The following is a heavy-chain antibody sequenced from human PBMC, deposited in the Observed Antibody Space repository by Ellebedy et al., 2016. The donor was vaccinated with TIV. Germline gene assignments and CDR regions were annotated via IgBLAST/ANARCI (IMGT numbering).Heavy chain of an antibody. D-gene: IGHD3-10*01. Sequence: GGSLRLSCTASGFNFGDYDLTWVRQAPGKGLEWISYIDSSGNAKIYAESVKGRFTISKDSAKNSLYLQMNSLRAEDTAVYYCARDLLWFGELGYGMDVWGQGTTVTVSS. J-gene: IGHJ6*02. CDR3: ARDLLWFGELGYGMDV. CDR1: GFNFGDYD. V-gene: IGHV3-48*03. CDR2: IDSSGNAK.